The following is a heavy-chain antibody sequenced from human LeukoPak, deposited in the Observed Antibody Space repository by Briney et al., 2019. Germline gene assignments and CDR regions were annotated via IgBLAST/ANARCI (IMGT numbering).Heavy chain of an antibody. V-gene: IGHV3-7*01. D-gene: IGHD4-23*01. CDR2: IKQDGSEK. Sequence: GGSLRLSCAASGFTFSTYWMTWVRQAPGKGLEWVANIKQDGSEKYYVDSVKGRFTISRDNAKNSLYLQMNSLRVEDTAVYYCARDQIPRWMGAFDIWGQGTMVTVSS. CDR1: GFTFSTYW. J-gene: IGHJ3*02. CDR3: ARDQIPRWMGAFDI.